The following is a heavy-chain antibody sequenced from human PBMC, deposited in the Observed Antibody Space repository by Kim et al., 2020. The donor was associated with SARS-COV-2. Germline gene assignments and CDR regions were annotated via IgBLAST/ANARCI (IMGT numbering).Heavy chain of an antibody. J-gene: IGHJ4*02. V-gene: IGHV3-23*01. Sequence: ADSVWARFTIPRDNSKNTLFLQMDSLRVDDTAVYYCAKDLLYVPGRGYFDSWGQGVVVTVSS. CDR3: AKDLLYVPGRGYFDS. D-gene: IGHD3-10*01.